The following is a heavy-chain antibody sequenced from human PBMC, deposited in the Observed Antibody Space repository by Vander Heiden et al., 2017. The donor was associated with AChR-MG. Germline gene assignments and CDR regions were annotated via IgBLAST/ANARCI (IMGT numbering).Heavy chain of an antibody. CDR1: GGSFSGYY. CDR2: INHSGST. J-gene: IGHJ1*01. D-gene: IGHD6-13*01. Sequence: QVQLLQWGAGLLKPSETLSLTCAVYGGSFSGYYWSWIRQPPGKGLEWIGEINHSGSTNYNPYLKSRVTISVDTSKNQFSLKLSSVTAADTAVYYCARGENSSSWQGYFQHWGQGTLVTVSS. V-gene: IGHV4-34*01. CDR3: ARGENSSSWQGYFQH.